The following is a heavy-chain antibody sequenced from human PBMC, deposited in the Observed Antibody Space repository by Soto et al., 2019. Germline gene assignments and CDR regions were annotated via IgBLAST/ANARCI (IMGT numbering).Heavy chain of an antibody. CDR3: AREYTAWPLAYGLDV. CDR2: ISSRSDI. D-gene: IGHD2-2*02. CDR1: GFTFSTYS. J-gene: IGHJ6*02. V-gene: IGHV3-21*01. Sequence: GGSLKLSCVGSGFTFSTYSINWVRQAPGKGLEWVSSISSRSDIYYADSVKGRFTISRDNAKNSVSLQMNSLRAEDTAVYYCAREYTAWPLAYGLDVWGQGTTVTVSS.